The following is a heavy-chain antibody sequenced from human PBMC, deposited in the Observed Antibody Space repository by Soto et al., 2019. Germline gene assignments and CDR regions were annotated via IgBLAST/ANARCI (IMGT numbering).Heavy chain of an antibody. D-gene: IGHD3-3*01. V-gene: IGHV4-59*05. CDR3: ARLMRVGDFWSGYYFDY. Sequence: ETLSLTCTVSGGSISSYYWSWIRQPPGKGLEWIGSIYYSGSTYYNPSLKSRVTISVDTSKNQFSLKLSSVTAADTAVYYCARLMRVGDFWSGYYFDYWGQGTLVTVSS. J-gene: IGHJ4*02. CDR1: GGSISSYY. CDR2: IYYSGST.